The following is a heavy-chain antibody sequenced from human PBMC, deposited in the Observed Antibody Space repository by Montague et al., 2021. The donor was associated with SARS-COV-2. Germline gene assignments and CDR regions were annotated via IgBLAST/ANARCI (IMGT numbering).Heavy chain of an antibody. V-gene: IGHV4-59*01. Sequence: SETLSLTCTVSGGSISSYYWSWIRQPPGKGLEWTGYISYSGSTKYNPSLKRRVTISEDTSENHFSLKLSSVTAADAAVCYCARGGGYYNYGLDVWGPGTTVTVSS. J-gene: IGHJ6*02. CDR3: ARGGGYYNYGLDV. CDR2: ISYSGST. D-gene: IGHD3-22*01. CDR1: GGSISSYY.